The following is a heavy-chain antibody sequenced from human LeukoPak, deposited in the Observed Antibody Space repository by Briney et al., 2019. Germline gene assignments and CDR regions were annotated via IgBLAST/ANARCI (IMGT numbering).Heavy chain of an antibody. J-gene: IGHJ4*02. CDR3: ARSEGDY. CDR2: IYTGGGT. Sequence: PGGSLRLSCAASGFIVSSYYMNWVRQAPGKGPEWVSVIYTGGGTYYADSVKGRFTISRDNSKNTLYLQMNSLRAEDTAVYYCARSEGDYWGQGTLVTVSS. V-gene: IGHV3-53*01. CDR1: GFIVSSYY.